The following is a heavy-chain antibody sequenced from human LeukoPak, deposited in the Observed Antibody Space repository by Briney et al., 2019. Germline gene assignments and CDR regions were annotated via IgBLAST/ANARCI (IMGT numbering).Heavy chain of an antibody. V-gene: IGHV3-74*01. J-gene: IGHJ3*02. CDR1: GFTFSRHW. Sequence: GGSLRLSCAASGFTFSRHWMHWVRQAPGKGLAWVSRINNDGSTTRYADSVKGRFTISRDNAKSTLYLQMNSLRAEDTAVYYCARVKYYYDSSGSEDAFDIWGQGTMVTVSS. CDR3: ARVKYYYDSSGSEDAFDI. CDR2: INNDGSTT. D-gene: IGHD3-22*01.